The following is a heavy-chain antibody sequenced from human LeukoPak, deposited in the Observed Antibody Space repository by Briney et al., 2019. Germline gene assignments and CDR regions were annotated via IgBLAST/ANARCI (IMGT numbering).Heavy chain of an antibody. CDR1: GFTFSSYS. CDR2: ISSSSSYI. Sequence: KPGGSLRLSCAASGFTFSSYSMNWVRQAPGKGLEWVSSISSSSSYIYYADSVKGRFTISRDNAKNSLYLQMNSLRAEDTAVYYCARARAGIQAGFDYWGQGTLVTVSS. D-gene: IGHD1-1*01. CDR3: ARARAGIQAGFDY. J-gene: IGHJ4*02. V-gene: IGHV3-21*01.